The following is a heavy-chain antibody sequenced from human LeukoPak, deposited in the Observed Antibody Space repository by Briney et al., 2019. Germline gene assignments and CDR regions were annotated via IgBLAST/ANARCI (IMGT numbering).Heavy chain of an antibody. CDR1: GYTFTSYG. CDR2: ISAYNGNT. J-gene: IGHJ4*02. CDR3: ARVPAYYEHRGNVLDY. D-gene: IGHD3-22*01. V-gene: IGHV1-18*01. Sequence: ASVKVSCKASGYTFTSYGISWVRQAPGQGLEWMGWISAYNGNTNYAQKLQGRVTMTTDTSTSTAYMELRSLRSDDTAVYYCARVPAYYEHRGNVLDYWGQGTLVTVSS.